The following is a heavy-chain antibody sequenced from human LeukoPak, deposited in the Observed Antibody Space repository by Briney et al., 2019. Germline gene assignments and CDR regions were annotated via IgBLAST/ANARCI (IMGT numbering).Heavy chain of an antibody. J-gene: IGHJ6*03. V-gene: IGHV1-2*02. CDR1: GYTFTGYY. CDR3: ARVNYDIQTTPLYYYYYYMDV. D-gene: IGHD3-9*01. CDR2: INPNSGGT. Sequence: ASVKVSCKASGYTFTGYYMHWVRQAPGQGLEWMGWINPNSGGTNYAQKFQGRVTMTRDTSISTAYMELSRLRSDDTAVYYCARVNYDIQTTPLYYYYYYMDVWGKGTTVTVSS.